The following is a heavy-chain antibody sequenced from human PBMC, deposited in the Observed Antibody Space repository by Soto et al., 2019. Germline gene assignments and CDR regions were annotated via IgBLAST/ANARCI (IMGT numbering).Heavy chain of an antibody. V-gene: IGHV3-30-3*01. CDR1: GFTFSSYS. CDR3: ERDVWGSGGAFDV. J-gene: IGHJ6*02. CDR2: ISYDGSNK. D-gene: IGHD3-16*01. Sequence: QVQLVESGGGVVQPGRSLRLSCAASGFTFSSYSIHWGLQAPGKGMEWVAVISYDGSNKYYADSVKGRFTISRDNSKNTLYLQMHRLRAESTAVDYCERDVWGSGGAFDVWGPENTVTGSS.